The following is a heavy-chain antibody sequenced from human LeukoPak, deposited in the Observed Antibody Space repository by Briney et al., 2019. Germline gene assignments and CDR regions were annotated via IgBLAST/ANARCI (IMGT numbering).Heavy chain of an antibody. CDR3: AKERDYAEDMDV. Sequence: GGSLRLSCAASGFTFSSYGMHWVRRAPGRGLEWVALIWFDGTYEYYADSVKGRSTISRDNSNKTLYLQMNSLRAEDTAVYYCAKERDYAEDMDVWGKGTTVTVSS. CDR2: IWFDGTYE. D-gene: IGHD4-17*01. V-gene: IGHV3-33*06. J-gene: IGHJ6*03. CDR1: GFTFSSYG.